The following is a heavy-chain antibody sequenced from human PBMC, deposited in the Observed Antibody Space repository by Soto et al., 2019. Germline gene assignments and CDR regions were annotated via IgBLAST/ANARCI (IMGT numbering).Heavy chain of an antibody. V-gene: IGHV3-21*01. D-gene: IGHD6-13*01. CDR2: ISSSSSYI. J-gene: IGHJ4*02. CDR1: GFTFSSYS. CDR3: ARDLAAATGFN. Sequence: GGSLRLSCAASGFTFSSYSMNWVRQAPGKGLEWVSSISSSSSYIYYADSVKGRFTISRDNAKNSLYLQMNSLRAEDTAVYYCARDLAAATGFNWGQGTLVTVSS.